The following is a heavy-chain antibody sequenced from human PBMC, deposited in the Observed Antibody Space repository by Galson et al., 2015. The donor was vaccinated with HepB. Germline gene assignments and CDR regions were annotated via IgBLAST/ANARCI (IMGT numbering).Heavy chain of an antibody. CDR3: AKESSTGGSRWYAIHY. D-gene: IGHD6-13*01. CDR1: GFTFSSYG. CDR2: ISYDGSNK. V-gene: IGHV3-30*18. Sequence: SLRLSCAASGFTFSSYGMHWVRQAPGKGLEWVAVISYDGSNKYYADSVKGRFTISRDNSKNTLYLQMNSLRAEDTAVYYCAKESSTGGSRWYAIHYWGQGTPVTVSS. J-gene: IGHJ4*02.